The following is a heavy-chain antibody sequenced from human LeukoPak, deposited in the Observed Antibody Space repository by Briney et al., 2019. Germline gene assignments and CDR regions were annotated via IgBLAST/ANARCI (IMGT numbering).Heavy chain of an antibody. J-gene: IGHJ4*02. V-gene: IGHV1-18*01. CDR2: ISAYNGNT. CDR3: ARASSVAVAGSSSY. D-gene: IGHD6-19*01. Sequence: RASVKVSCKASGYTFTSYGISWVRQAPGQGLEWMGWISAYNGNTNYAQKLQGRVTMTTDTSTSTAYMELRSLRSDDTAVYYCARASSVAVAGSSSYWGQGTLVTVSS. CDR1: GYTFTSYG.